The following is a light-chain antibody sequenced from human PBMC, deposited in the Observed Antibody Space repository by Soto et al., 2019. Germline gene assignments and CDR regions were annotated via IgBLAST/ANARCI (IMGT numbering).Light chain of an antibody. V-gene: IGKV3-20*01. CDR3: HQRQSWPRT. CDR1: QSISSSY. J-gene: IGKJ1*01. CDR2: GAS. Sequence: EIVLTQSPGTLSLSPGERATLSCRASQSISSSYLAWYQQKPGQAPRLLIHGASRRATGIPARFSASGSGTDFTLTISDVQPEDFALYYCHQRQSWPRTFGQGTKVDIK.